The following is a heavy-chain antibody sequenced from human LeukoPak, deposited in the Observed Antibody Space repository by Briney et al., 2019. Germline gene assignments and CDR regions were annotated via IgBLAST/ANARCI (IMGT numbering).Heavy chain of an antibody. D-gene: IGHD4-23*01. CDR1: GFIFSSYS. CDR2: ISSSSSTI. Sequence: GGSLRLSCAASGFIFSSYSMNWVRQAPGKGLEWVSYISSSSSTIYYADSVKGRFTISRDNAKNSLYMQMESLRDEDTAIYYCARDTLEYSNSPDALDIWGQGTMVTVSS. J-gene: IGHJ3*02. CDR3: ARDTLEYSNSPDALDI. V-gene: IGHV3-48*02.